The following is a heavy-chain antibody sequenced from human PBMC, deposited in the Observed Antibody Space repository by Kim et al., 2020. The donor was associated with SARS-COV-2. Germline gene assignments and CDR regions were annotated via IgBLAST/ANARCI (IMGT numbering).Heavy chain of an antibody. V-gene: IGHV3-30*01. J-gene: IGHJ6*02. D-gene: IGHD6-19*01. Sequence: VKGRFTISRDNSKNTLHLQMNSLRAEDTAVYYCARDHAVAGLYYYYGMDVWGQGTTVTVSS. CDR3: ARDHAVAGLYYYYGMDV.